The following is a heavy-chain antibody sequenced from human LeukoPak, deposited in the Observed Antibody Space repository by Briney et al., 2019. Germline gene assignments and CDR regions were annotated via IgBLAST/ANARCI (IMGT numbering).Heavy chain of an antibody. V-gene: IGHV3-23*01. Sequence: PGGSLRLSCAASGFTVSSDYMGWVRQAPGKGLEWVSAISGSGGSTYYADSVKGRFTISRDNSKNTLYLQMNSLRAEDTAVYYCAKDSSGSSGMDVWGQGTTVTVSS. CDR3: AKDSSGSSGMDV. CDR2: ISGSGGST. D-gene: IGHD3-22*01. J-gene: IGHJ6*02. CDR1: GFTVSSDY.